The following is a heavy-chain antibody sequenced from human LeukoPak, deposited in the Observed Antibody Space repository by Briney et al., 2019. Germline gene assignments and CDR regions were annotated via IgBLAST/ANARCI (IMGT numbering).Heavy chain of an antibody. J-gene: IGHJ4*02. CDR3: ARDLPGSGPR. CDR1: GFTFSSYA. CDR2: IYSGGST. D-gene: IGHD3-10*01. V-gene: IGHV3-66*01. Sequence: PGGSLRLSCAASGFTFSSYAMSWVRQAPGKGLEWVSVIYSGGSTYYADSVKGRFTISRDNSKNTLYLQMNSLRAEDTAVYYCARDLPGSGPRWGQGTLVTVSS.